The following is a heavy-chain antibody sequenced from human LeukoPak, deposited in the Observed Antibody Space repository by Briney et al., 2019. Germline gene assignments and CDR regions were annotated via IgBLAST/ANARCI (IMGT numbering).Heavy chain of an antibody. CDR1: TVSVSNTIYY. Sequence: PSETLSLTCTVSTVSVSNTIYYWGWLRQPPGQGLEWIGSVYYSGSTYDNPTLRSRITISIDASKNQFSLRLRSVTAADTAVYYCARVSTTSSGWGSRYLNWLDSWGQGKLVIVSS. CDR2: VYYSGST. V-gene: IGHV4-39*07. J-gene: IGHJ5*01. D-gene: IGHD3-22*01. CDR3: ARVSTTSSGWGSRYLNWLDS.